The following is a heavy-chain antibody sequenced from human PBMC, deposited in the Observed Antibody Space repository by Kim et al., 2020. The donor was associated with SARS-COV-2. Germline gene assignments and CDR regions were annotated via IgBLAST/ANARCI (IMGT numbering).Heavy chain of an antibody. D-gene: IGHD5-18*01. CDR1: GGSVSGYY. J-gene: IGHJ6*02. Sequence: SETLSLTCAVYGGSVSGYYCSWIRQPQGKGLEWIGEINHSGSTNYNPSLKSRVTISVDTSKNQFSLKLSSVTAADTAVYSCARGGRGSYGTGLGFYYYYYVMDVWGQGTTVTVSS. CDR3: ARGGRGSYGTGLGFYYYYYVMDV. CDR2: INHSGST. V-gene: IGHV4-34*01.